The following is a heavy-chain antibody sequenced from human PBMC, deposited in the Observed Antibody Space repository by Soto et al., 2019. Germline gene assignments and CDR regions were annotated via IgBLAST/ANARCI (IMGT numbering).Heavy chain of an antibody. J-gene: IGHJ4*02. Sequence: QVQLQESGPGLVKPSGTLSLTCAVSGGSISSSNWWSWVRQPPGKGLEWIGESYHSGSTNYNPSLKSRVTIAVDKSQNQFSLKLSSVTAADTAVYSCASLVATIANEEADYWGQGTLVTVSS. CDR1: GGSISSSNW. D-gene: IGHD5-12*01. CDR2: SYHSGST. CDR3: ASLVATIANEEADY. V-gene: IGHV4-4*02.